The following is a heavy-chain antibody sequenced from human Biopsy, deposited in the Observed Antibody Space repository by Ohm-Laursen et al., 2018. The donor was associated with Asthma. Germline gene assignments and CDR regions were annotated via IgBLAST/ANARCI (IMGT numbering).Heavy chain of an antibody. CDR1: GFMFRSFG. Sequence: GSLRLSCSASGFMFRSFGMHWVRQAPGKGLVWVARINTDGISTTYADFVKGRFTISRDSSMNTLYLQMNSLRTEDTAVYYCAKRRGYSGHDNDYWGQGTLVIVSS. J-gene: IGHJ4*02. D-gene: IGHD5-12*01. CDR3: AKRRGYSGHDNDY. CDR2: INTDGIST. V-gene: IGHV3-NL1*01.